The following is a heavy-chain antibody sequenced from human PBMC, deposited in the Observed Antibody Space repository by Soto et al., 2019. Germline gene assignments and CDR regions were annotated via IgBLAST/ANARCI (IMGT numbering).Heavy chain of an antibody. CDR2: IFYSGST. D-gene: IGHD3-10*01. CDR1: GFSISPYY. CDR3: ARVWGGAFDF. J-gene: IGHJ3*01. Sequence: SESRCLTCSCSGFSISPYYWSWVLQPPGKGLEWIAFIFYSGSTNYNPSLKSRVTISVDTSKNQFSLKLTSVTAADTAVYYCARVWGGAFDFWGQGTMVT. V-gene: IGHV4-59*08.